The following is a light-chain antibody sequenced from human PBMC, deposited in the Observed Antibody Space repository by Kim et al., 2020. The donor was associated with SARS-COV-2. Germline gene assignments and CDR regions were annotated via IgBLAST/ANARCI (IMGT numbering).Light chain of an antibody. Sequence: AGERVTLSCRASQSVSSNLAWYQQKPGQAPRLRIYGASTRDTGIQGRFSGRGSGAEFTLTISSLQSEDFAVYYCQQYNYWPPMYSFGQGTKLEI. CDR1: QSVSSN. CDR3: QQYNYWPPMYS. J-gene: IGKJ2*03. V-gene: IGKV3-15*01. CDR2: GAS.